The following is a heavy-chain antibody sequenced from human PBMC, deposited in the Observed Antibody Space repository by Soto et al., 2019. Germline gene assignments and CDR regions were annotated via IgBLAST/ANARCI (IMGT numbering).Heavy chain of an antibody. V-gene: IGHV4-34*01. CDR1: GGSFSGYY. D-gene: IGHD5-12*01. J-gene: IGHJ4*02. CDR3: ARGGYSGYDFATTIFDY. Sequence: QVQLQQWGAGLLKPSETLSLTCAVYGGSFSGYYWSWIRQPPGKGLEWIGEINHSGSTNYNPSLKTRVTISVDTSKNQFSPKLSSVTAADTAGYYCARGGYSGYDFATTIFDYWGQGTLVTVSS. CDR2: INHSGST.